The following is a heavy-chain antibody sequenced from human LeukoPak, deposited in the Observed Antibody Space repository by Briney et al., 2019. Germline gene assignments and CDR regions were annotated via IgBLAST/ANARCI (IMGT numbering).Heavy chain of an antibody. J-gene: IGHJ4*02. CDR1: GFTFSSYA. V-gene: IGHV3-30*04. CDR2: ISYDGSNK. Sequence: HPGRSLRLSCAASGFTFSSYAMHWVRQAPGKGLEWVAVISYDGSNKYYADTVKGRFTISRDNSKNTLYLQMNSLRPEDTAVYYCARDLKTAMDYFDYWGQGALVTVSS. D-gene: IGHD2-2*01. CDR3: ARDLKTAMDYFDY.